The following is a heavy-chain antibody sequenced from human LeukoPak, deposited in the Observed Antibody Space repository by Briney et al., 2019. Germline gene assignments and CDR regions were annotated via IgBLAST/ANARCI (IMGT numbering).Heavy chain of an antibody. CDR3: ARGSRITVSD. Sequence: SETLSLTCAVYGGSFSGYYWSWIRQPPGKGLEWIGEINHSGGTNYNPSLKSRVTISVDTSKNQFSLKLSSVTAADTAVYYCARGSRITVSDWGQGTLVTVSS. D-gene: IGHD3-10*02. CDR2: INHSGGT. J-gene: IGHJ4*02. CDR1: GGSFSGYY. V-gene: IGHV4-34*01.